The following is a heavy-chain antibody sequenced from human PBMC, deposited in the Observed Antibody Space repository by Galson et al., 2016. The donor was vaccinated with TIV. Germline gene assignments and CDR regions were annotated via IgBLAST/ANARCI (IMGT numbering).Heavy chain of an antibody. Sequence: SCKASGYPFSDYYLHWVRQAPGQRLEWMGWTNPKNGGTFLSQPFQGRVTMSTDTSTSTASMELSSLRFDDTAIYFCARGRRFGEMLPFESWGPGTLITVSS. V-gene: IGHV1-2*02. CDR2: TNPKNGGT. CDR1: GYPFSDYY. D-gene: IGHD3-10*01. J-gene: IGHJ4*02. CDR3: ARGRRFGEMLPFES.